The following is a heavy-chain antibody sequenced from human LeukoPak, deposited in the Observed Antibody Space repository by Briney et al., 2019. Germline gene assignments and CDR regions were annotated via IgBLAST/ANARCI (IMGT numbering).Heavy chain of an antibody. CDR1: GFTFSSYG. CDR3: ARGLLSSIVGAIDY. Sequence: GGSLRLSCAASGFTFSSYGRHWVRQAPGKGLEWVAVIWYDGSNKYYADSVKGRFTISRDNSKNTLYLQMNSLRAEDTAVYYCARGLLSSIVGAIDYWGQGTLVTVSS. CDR2: IWYDGSNK. V-gene: IGHV3-33*01. J-gene: IGHJ4*02. D-gene: IGHD1-26*01.